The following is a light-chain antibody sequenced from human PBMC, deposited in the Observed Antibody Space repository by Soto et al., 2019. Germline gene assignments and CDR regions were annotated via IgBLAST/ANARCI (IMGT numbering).Light chain of an antibody. CDR2: GAS. V-gene: IGKV3-20*01. CDR3: QQYATSPLT. J-gene: IGKJ1*01. CDR1: QSLSSSY. Sequence: VFTQSPGTLSLSPGERAALSCRASQSLSSSYLAWYQQKPGQAPRLLIYGASSRATGIPDRFSGSGSGTDFSLTISRLEPEDFAVYYCQQYATSPLTFGQGTKVDIK.